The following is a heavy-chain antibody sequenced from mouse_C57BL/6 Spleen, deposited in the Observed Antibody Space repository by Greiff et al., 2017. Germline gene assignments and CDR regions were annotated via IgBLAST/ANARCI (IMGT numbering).Heavy chain of an antibody. CDR1: GYTFTDYY. Sequence: EVQLQQSGPELVKPGASVKISCKASGYTFTDYYMNWVKQSHGKSLEWIGDINPNNGGTSYNQKFKGKATLTVDKSSSTAYMELRSLTSEDSAVYYCARSSYYGYYYFDYWGQGTTLTVSS. J-gene: IGHJ2*01. D-gene: IGHD2-9*01. V-gene: IGHV1-26*01. CDR3: ARSSYYGYYYFDY. CDR2: INPNNGGT.